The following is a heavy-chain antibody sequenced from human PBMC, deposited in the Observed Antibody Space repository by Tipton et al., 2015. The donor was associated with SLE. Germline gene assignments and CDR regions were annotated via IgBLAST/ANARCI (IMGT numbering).Heavy chain of an antibody. CDR1: GGSFSGYY. CDR2: INHSGST. CDR3: ARDERDNWNYKAFDP. D-gene: IGHD1-7*01. Sequence: TLSLTCAVYGGSFSGYYWSWIRQPPGKGLEWIGEINHSGSTNYNPSLKSRVTISVDTSKNQFSLKLSSVTAADTAVYYCARDERDNWNYKAFDPWGQGTLVTVSS. V-gene: IGHV4-34*01. J-gene: IGHJ5*02.